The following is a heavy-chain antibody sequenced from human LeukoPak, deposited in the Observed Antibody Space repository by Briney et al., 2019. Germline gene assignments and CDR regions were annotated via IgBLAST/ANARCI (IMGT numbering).Heavy chain of an antibody. CDR1: GFTFSSYG. Sequence: PGGSLRLSCAASGFTFSSYGMSWVRQAPGKGLEWVSAISGSGGSTYYADSVKGRFTISRDNSKNTLYLQMNSLRAEDTAVYYCAKGNKDLTYYYDSSALDYFDYWGQGTLVTVSS. D-gene: IGHD3-22*01. J-gene: IGHJ4*02. V-gene: IGHV3-23*01. CDR2: ISGSGGST. CDR3: AKGNKDLTYYYDSSALDYFDY.